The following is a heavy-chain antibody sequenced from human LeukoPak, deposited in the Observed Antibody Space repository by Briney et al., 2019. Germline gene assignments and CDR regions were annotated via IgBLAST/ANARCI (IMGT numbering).Heavy chain of an antibody. CDR2: ISAYNGNT. Sequence: GASVKVSCKASGYTFTSYGISWVRQAPGQGLEWMGWISAYNGNTNYAQKLQGRVTMTTDTSTSTVYMELSSLRSEDTAVYYCARASPVLSGEIFDYWGQGTLVTVSS. D-gene: IGHD3-3*01. CDR1: GYTFTSYG. V-gene: IGHV1-18*01. J-gene: IGHJ4*02. CDR3: ARASPVLSGEIFDY.